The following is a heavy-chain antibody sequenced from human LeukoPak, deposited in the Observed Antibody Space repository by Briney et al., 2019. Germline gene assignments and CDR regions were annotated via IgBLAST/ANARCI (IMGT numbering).Heavy chain of an antibody. CDR2: IWYDGSKK. CDR1: GFTFSSYG. D-gene: IGHD5-18*01. CDR3: VRHTAMGSGYYFDY. J-gene: IGHJ4*02. Sequence: PGGSLRLSCAASGFTFSSYGMHWVRQAPGKGLEWVAVIWYDGSKKYYADSVKGRFTISRDNSKNTLYLQIDSLRAEDTAIYYCVRHTAMGSGYYFDYWGQGTLVTVSS. V-gene: IGHV3-33*01.